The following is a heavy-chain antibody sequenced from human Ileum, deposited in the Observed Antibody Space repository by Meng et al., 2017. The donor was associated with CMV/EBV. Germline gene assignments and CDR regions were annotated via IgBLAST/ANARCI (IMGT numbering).Heavy chain of an antibody. Sequence: KAYAYTFIDYFRHWVRQGPGQGLEWMGWINPNNGNTNYAQKFQGRVTMTRDTSISTAYMDLSRLTSDDTAVYYCGRGVGSIDPRFDPWGQGTLVTVSS. V-gene: IGHV1-2*02. J-gene: IGHJ5*02. CDR2: INPNNGNT. D-gene: IGHD1-26*01. CDR3: GRGVGSIDPRFDP. CDR1: AYTFIDYF.